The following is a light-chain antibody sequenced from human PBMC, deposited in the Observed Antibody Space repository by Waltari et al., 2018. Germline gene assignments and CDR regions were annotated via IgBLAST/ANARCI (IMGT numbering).Light chain of an antibody. J-gene: IGLJ3*02. V-gene: IGLV2-14*01. CDR3: TSYTRTTTWV. Sequence: QSALTQPASVSGSPGQSINIPCSETSSDIGAYNYVSWYQQPPGKAPKLIIFDVSDRPSGVSNRFSGSKSGNTASLTISGLQAEDEADYYCTSYTRTTTWVFGGGTRLTVL. CDR2: DVS. CDR1: SSDIGAYNY.